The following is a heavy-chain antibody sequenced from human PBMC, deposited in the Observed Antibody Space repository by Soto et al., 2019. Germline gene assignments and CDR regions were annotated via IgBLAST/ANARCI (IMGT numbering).Heavy chain of an antibody. CDR2: IDPGDTYA. V-gene: IGHV5-10-1*01. J-gene: IGHJ5*02. CDR1: GYTFTSFW. CDR3: ARIYCTTTTCDSWLDP. Sequence: GESLKISCTGFGYTFTSFWISWVRQMPGKGLEWMGRIDPGDTYATYSPAFQGHVTISAEKATSTAYLQWSSLKASETAMYFCARIYCTTTTCDSWLDPLGQGTLVTVSS. D-gene: IGHD2-2*01.